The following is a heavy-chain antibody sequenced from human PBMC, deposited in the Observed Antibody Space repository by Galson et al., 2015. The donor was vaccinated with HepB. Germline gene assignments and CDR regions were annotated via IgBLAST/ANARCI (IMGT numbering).Heavy chain of an antibody. J-gene: IGHJ4*02. V-gene: IGHV3-9*01. CDR3: AKSLGELPLFDY. D-gene: IGHD3-16*01. CDR1: GFTFDDYA. CDR2: ISWNSGSI. Sequence: SLRLSCAASGFTFDDYAMPWVRQAPGKGLEWVSGISWNSGSIGYADSVKGRFTISRDNAKNSLYLQMNSLRAEDTALYYCAKSLGELPLFDYWGQGTLVTVSS.